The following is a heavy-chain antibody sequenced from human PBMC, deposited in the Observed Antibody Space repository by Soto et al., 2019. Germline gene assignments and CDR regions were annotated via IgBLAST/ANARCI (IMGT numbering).Heavy chain of an antibody. V-gene: IGHV4-59*01. Sequence: SETLSLTCTVSGGSISNYYWSWIRQPPGKGLEWIGYIYYSGSTNYNPSLKSRVTISVDTSKNQFSLKVSSVTAADTAVYYCARGMATIGGWGQGTLVTVSS. J-gene: IGHJ4*02. CDR3: ARGMATIGG. CDR1: GGSISNYY. D-gene: IGHD5-12*01. CDR2: IYYSGST.